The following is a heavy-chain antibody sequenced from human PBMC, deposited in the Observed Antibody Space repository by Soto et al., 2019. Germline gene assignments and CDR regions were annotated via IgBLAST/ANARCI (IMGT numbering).Heavy chain of an antibody. D-gene: IGHD3-22*01. CDR3: AHSGSSGYYGYYFDY. J-gene: IGHJ4*02. CDR1: GFSLSTSGVG. V-gene: IGHV2-5*02. Sequence: QITLKESGPTLVKPTQTLTLTCTFSGFSLSTSGVGVGWIRQPPGKALEWLALIYWDDDKRYSPSLKSRLTITKDPSKNQVVLTKTNMDPVDTATYYCAHSGSSGYYGYYFDYWGQGTLVTVSS. CDR2: IYWDDDK.